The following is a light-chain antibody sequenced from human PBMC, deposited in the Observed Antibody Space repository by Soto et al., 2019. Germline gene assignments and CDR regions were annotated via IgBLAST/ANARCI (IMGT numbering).Light chain of an antibody. CDR2: TAS. Sequence: DIQMTQSPSSLSASVGDRVTITCRASQSISSYLNWYQQKPGKAPKLLIYTASSLQSGVPSRFSGSGSCQDFTLTISSLPPEDFATYFCQQSYSTPFTFGPGTKVDIK. CDR1: QSISSY. J-gene: IGKJ3*01. CDR3: QQSYSTPFT. V-gene: IGKV1-39*01.